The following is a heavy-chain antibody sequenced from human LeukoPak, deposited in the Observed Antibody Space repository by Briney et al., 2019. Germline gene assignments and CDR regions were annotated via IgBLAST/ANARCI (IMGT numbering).Heavy chain of an antibody. CDR2: IIPIFGTA. Sequence: ASVKVSCKASGGTFSSYAISWVRQAPGQGLEWMGGIIPIFGTANYAQKFQGRVTITTDESTSTAYMELSSLRSEDTAVYYCASGPTIPGWFDPWGQGTLVTVSS. V-gene: IGHV1-69*05. J-gene: IGHJ5*02. D-gene: IGHD3-3*01. CDR1: GGTFSSYA. CDR3: ASGPTIPGWFDP.